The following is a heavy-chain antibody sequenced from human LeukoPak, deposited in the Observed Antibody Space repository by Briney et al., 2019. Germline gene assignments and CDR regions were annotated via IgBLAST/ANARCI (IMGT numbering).Heavy chain of an antibody. J-gene: IGHJ4*02. CDR1: GFTFSSRI. CDR2: ISFDGSQI. Sequence: GGSLRLSCAASGFTFSSRIMHWVRQAPGKGLEWVAVISFDGSQIYCADSVQGRFTISRDNSKNTLYLQMNSLRPEDTAVYYCARRNTLLDYWGQGTLVTVSS. CDR3: ARRNTLLDY. V-gene: IGHV3-30*01.